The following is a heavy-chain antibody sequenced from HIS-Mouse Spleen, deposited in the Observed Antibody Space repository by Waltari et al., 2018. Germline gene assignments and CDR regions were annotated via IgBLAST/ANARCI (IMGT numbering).Heavy chain of an antibody. CDR3: ARASTHYDFWSGYYGDWFDP. J-gene: IGHJ5*02. Sequence: QVQLQESGPGLVKPSETLSLTCTVSGYSISSGYYWGWIRQPPVKGLEWIGSIYHSGGTYYNPSLKSRVTISVDTSKNQFSLKLSSVTAADTAVYYCARASTHYDFWSGYYGDWFDPWGQGTLVTVSS. CDR1: GYSISSGYY. CDR2: IYHSGGT. D-gene: IGHD3-3*01. V-gene: IGHV4-38-2*02.